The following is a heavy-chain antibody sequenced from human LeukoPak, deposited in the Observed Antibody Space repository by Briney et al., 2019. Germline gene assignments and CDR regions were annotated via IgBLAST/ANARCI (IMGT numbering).Heavy chain of an antibody. J-gene: IGHJ5*02. CDR1: GGSFSGYY. Sequence: PSETLSLTCAVYGGSFSGYYWSWIRQPPGKGLEWIGEINHSGSTNYNPSLKSRVTISVDTSKNQFSLKLSSVTAADTAVYYCARAARGGGRMYNWFDPWGQGTLVTVSS. CDR2: INHSGST. CDR3: ARAARGGGRMYNWFDP. V-gene: IGHV4-34*01. D-gene: IGHD1-26*01.